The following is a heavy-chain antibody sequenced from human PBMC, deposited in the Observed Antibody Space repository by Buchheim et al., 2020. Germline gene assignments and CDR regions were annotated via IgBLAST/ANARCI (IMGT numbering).Heavy chain of an antibody. CDR1: GFTVSSNY. CDR3: ARDLGYCSSTSCYLSQRYYGMDV. D-gene: IGHD2-2*01. V-gene: IGHV3-53*01. CDR2: IYSGGST. J-gene: IGHJ6*02. Sequence: EVQLLESGGGLIQPGGSLRLSCAASGFTVSSNYMSWVRQAPGKGLEWVSVIYSGGSTYYADSVKGRFTISRDNSKNTLYLQMNSLRAEDTAVYYCARDLGYCSSTSCYLSQRYYGMDVWGQGTT.